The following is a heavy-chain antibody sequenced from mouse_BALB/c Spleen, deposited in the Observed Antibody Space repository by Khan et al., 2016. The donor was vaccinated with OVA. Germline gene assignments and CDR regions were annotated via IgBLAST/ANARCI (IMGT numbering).Heavy chain of an antibody. CDR3: SRFYAYNFDY. D-gene: IGHD1-2*01. V-gene: IGHV5-9-1*01. J-gene: IGHJ2*01. CDR1: GFTFTTYA. CDR2: ISSGGSYT. Sequence: EVELVESGGGFVKPRGSLKLSCAASGFTFTTYAMSWIRQTPEKRLEWVASISSGGSYTYYPDSVKGRFTISRDNANNTLYLQMSSLGSEDTAIYYYSRFYAYNFDYWGHGTTLTVSS.